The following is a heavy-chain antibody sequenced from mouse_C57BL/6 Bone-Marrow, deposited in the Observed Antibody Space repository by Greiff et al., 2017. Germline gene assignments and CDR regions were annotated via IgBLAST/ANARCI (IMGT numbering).Heavy chain of an antibody. D-gene: IGHD1-1*01. Sequence: VQLQQPGAELVKPGASVKLSCKASGYTFTSYWMHWVKQRPGQGLEWIGMIHPNSGSTNYNEKFKSKATLTVDKSSSTAYMQLSSMTSEDASVYYFASDYGSSSRAMDYWGQGTSVTVSS. CDR3: ASDYGSSSRAMDY. CDR1: GYTFTSYW. V-gene: IGHV1-64*01. CDR2: IHPNSGST. J-gene: IGHJ4*01.